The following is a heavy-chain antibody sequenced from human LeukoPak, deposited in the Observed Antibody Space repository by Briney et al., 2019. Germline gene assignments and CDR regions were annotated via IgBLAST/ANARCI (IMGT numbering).Heavy chain of an antibody. CDR2: ISAYTGNT. V-gene: IGHV1-18*01. CDR1: GYTFTSYG. CDR3: ARGHMVPWDAFDI. D-gene: IGHD2-21*01. Sequence: VASVKVSCKASGYTFTSYGISWVRQAPGQGLEWMGWISAYTGNTNYAQKLQGRVTMTTDTSTSTAYMELRSLRSDDTAVHYCARGHMVPWDAFDIWGQGTMVTVSS. J-gene: IGHJ3*02.